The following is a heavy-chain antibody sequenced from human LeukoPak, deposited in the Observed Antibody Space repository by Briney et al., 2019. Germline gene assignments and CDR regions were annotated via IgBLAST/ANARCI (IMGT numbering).Heavy chain of an antibody. CDR1: GFTFSSYA. CDR2: ISYDGSNK. J-gene: IGHJ6*02. Sequence: GGSLRLSCAASGFTFSSYAMHWVRQAPGKGLEWVAVISYDGSNKYYADSMKGRFTISRDNSKNTLYLQMNSLRAEDTAVYYCARESSPFYYYYYGMDVWGQGTTVTVSS. V-gene: IGHV3-30-3*01. CDR3: ARESSPFYYYYYGMDV.